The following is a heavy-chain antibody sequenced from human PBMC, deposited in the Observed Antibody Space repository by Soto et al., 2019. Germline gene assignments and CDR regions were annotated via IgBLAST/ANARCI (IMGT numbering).Heavy chain of an antibody. Sequence: WGSLRLSCSTSGFTFITYAMSWVRHSPLKWREWVSALSGSGGTTYYADSVRGRFTISRDNSKNTLFLQMSSLRAEDTALYYCAKQRAGYGSGSDTFYFDFWGQGTLVTVSS. CDR2: LSGSGGTT. D-gene: IGHD3-10*01. CDR3: AKQRAGYGSGSDTFYFDF. J-gene: IGHJ4*02. V-gene: IGHV3-23*01. CDR1: GFTFITYA.